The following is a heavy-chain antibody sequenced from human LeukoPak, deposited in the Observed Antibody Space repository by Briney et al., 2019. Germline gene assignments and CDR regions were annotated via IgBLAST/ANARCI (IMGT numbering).Heavy chain of an antibody. CDR3: ARIHRYCSGGACYVLDN. CDR1: GGSVSGYY. CDR2: VYYSGCT. J-gene: IGHJ4*02. V-gene: IGHV4-59*02. Sequence: SETLSLTCVVSGGSVSGYYWGWLRQPPGRGLEWIGYVYYSGCTNYNPSFKSRITISVDTSRNQFSLQLSSVTAADTAVYYCARIHRYCSGGACYVLDNWGQGTLVAVSS. D-gene: IGHD2-15*01.